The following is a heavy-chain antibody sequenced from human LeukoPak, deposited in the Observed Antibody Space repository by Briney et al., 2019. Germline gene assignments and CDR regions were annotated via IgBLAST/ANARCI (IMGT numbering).Heavy chain of an antibody. CDR1: GGSFSGYY. CDR3: ARGDLGPGYSSSWHVQGNYYYGMDV. V-gene: IGHV4-34*01. J-gene: IGHJ6*02. D-gene: IGHD6-13*01. CDR2: INHSGST. Sequence: SETLSLTCAVYGGSFSGYYWSWIRQPPGKGLEWIGEINHSGSTNYNPSLKSRVTISVDTSKNQFSLKLSSVTAADTAVYYCARGDLGPGYSSSWHVQGNYYYGMDVWGQGTTVTVSS.